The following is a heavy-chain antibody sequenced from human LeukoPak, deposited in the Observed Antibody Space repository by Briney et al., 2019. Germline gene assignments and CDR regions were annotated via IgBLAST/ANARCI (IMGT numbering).Heavy chain of an antibody. D-gene: IGHD2-15*01. CDR2: IYYNGRA. V-gene: IGHV4-59*01. CDR1: GGSISSYY. J-gene: IGHJ4*02. CDR3: ARGYCSGIRCFDY. Sequence: SETLSLTCTVSGGSISSYYWSWIRQPPGKGLDWIGYIYYNGRANYNPSLKSRVTISVDTSKNQFSLKLSSVTAADAAVYFCARGYCSGIRCFDYWGQGTLVTVS.